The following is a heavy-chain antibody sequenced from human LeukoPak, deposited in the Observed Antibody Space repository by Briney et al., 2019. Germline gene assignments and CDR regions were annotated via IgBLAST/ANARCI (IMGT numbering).Heavy chain of an antibody. Sequence: GGSLRLSCAASGFTFSSYAMSWVRQAPGKGLEWVSAISDSSGSTYYADSVKGRFTISRDNSKNTLYLQMNSLKTEDTAVYYCTTVAVYDYVWGSYRQYTDYWGQGTLVTVSS. CDR3: TTVAVYDYVWGSYRQYTDY. J-gene: IGHJ4*02. D-gene: IGHD3-16*02. CDR1: GFTFSSYA. CDR2: ISDSSGST. V-gene: IGHV3-23*01.